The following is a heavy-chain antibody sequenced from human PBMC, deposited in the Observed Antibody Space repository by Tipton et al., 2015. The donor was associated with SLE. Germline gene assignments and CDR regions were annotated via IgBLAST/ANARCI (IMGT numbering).Heavy chain of an antibody. Sequence: GSLRLSCAASGFTFESYSMNWVRQAPGRGLEWLSYIGSGSRITYYADSVRGRFTISRDNAKNSLYLQMNSLRAEDTAVYYCARNVVYSSSSYGGAQFAPWGQGTLVTVSS. V-gene: IGHV3-48*01. J-gene: IGHJ5*02. CDR3: ARNVVYSSSSYGGAQFAP. D-gene: IGHD4-23*01. CDR2: IGSGSRIT. CDR1: GFTFESYS.